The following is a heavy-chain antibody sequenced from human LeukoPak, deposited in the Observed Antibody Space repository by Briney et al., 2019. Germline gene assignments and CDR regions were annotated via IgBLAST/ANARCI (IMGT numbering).Heavy chain of an antibody. CDR2: ISSSGSTI. CDR3: ARDHSSGWYSDYFDY. D-gene: IGHD6-19*01. Sequence: PGGTLRLSCAASGFTFSSYEMNWVRQAPGRGLEWVSYISSSGSTIYYADSVKGRFTISRDNAKNSLYLQMNSLRAEDTAVYYCARDHSSGWYSDYFDYWGQGTLVTVSS. J-gene: IGHJ4*02. V-gene: IGHV3-48*03. CDR1: GFTFSSYE.